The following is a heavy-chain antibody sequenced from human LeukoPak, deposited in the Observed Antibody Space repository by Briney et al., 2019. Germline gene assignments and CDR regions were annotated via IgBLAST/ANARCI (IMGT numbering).Heavy chain of an antibody. CDR2: IYTSGST. CDR3: ARENSGSYREFDY. D-gene: IGHD1-26*01. Sequence: SETLSLTCTVSGGSISSYYWSWIRQSAGKGLEWIGRIYTSGSTNYNASLKSRVSMSVDTSKNQFSLKLSSVTAADTAVFYCARENSGSYREFDYWGQGTLVTVSS. CDR1: GGSISSYY. J-gene: IGHJ4*02. V-gene: IGHV4-4*07.